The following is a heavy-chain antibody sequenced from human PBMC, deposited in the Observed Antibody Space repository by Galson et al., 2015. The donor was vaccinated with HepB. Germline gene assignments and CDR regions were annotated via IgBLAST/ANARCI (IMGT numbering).Heavy chain of an antibody. V-gene: IGHV6-1*01. CDR2: TYFRSKWRI. CDR1: GDSVTSDSAV. J-gene: IGHJ6*02. CDR3: AYGSDV. Sequence: CAISGDSVTSDSAVWNWIRQSPSRGLEWLGRTYFRSKWRIDYAMSVKSRITISADTSDNQFSLLLRSVTPEDTAVYYCAYGSDVGGPGTTVSVSS.